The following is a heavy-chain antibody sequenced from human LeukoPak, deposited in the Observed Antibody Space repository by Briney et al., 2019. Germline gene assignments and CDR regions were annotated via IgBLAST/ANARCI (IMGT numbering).Heavy chain of an antibody. D-gene: IGHD5-12*01. CDR1: GFTFSSYW. J-gene: IGHJ4*02. Sequence: PGGSLRLSCAASGFTFSSYWMHWVRQAPGKGLVWVSRINSDGSSTSYADSVKGRFTISRDNAKNTLYLQMNSLRAEDTAVYYCARGDIMEQFDYWGQGTLVTVSS. CDR2: INSDGSST. CDR3: ARGDIMEQFDY. V-gene: IGHV3-74*01.